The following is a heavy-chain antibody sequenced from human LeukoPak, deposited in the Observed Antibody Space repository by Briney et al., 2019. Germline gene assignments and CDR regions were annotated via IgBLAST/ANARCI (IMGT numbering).Heavy chain of an antibody. CDR1: GYTFTSYD. Sequence: ASVKVSCKASGYTFTSYDINWVRQATGQGLEWMGWMNPNSGNTGYAQKFQGRVTMTRNTSISTAYMELSSLRSEDTAVYYCARDLRNIAQLWSRFDYWGQGTLVTVSS. CDR3: ARDLRNIAQLWSRFDY. D-gene: IGHD5-18*01. J-gene: IGHJ4*02. V-gene: IGHV1-8*01. CDR2: MNPNSGNT.